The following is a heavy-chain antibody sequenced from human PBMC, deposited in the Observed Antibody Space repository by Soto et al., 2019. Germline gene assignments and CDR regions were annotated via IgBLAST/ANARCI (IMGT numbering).Heavy chain of an antibody. D-gene: IGHD6-19*01. V-gene: IGHV3-23*01. Sequence: GWSLRLSCAASGFTFINYAMNWVRQAPGKGLEWVSGLSGSGTSTYYADSVKGRFTISRDNSRDTLFLQMNSLTAEDTAVYYCAKATTNGGWFNPFDSWGQGALVTVSS. CDR2: LSGSGTST. CDR1: GFTFINYA. J-gene: IGHJ4*02. CDR3: AKATTNGGWFNPFDS.